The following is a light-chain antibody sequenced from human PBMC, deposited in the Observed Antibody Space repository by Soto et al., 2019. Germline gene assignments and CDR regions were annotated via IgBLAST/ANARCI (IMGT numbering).Light chain of an antibody. Sequence: EIVLTQSPATLALSPGERATLSCRASQSVSSYLAWYQQTPGQAPRLLIYDASNRATCIPARFSGSGSGTDFTLTISSLGPEDLAVYYCQQRKSWPLTFGQGTRREIK. J-gene: IGKJ5*01. CDR1: QSVSSY. CDR2: DAS. CDR3: QQRKSWPLT. V-gene: IGKV3-11*01.